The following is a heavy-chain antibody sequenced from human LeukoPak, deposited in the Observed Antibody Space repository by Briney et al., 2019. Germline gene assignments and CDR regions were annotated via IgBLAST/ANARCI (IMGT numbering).Heavy chain of an antibody. CDR3: TTAYFWSGYYPTPSYYFYYYMDV. V-gene: IGHV3-15*01. D-gene: IGHD3-3*01. J-gene: IGHJ6*03. CDR1: GFTFSNAW. CDR2: IKSKTDGGAT. Sequence: GGSLRLSCAASGFTFSNAWMSWVRQAPGKGLEWVGRIKSKTDGGATDFAAPVKGRFTISRDDSKNTLYLQMNSLKTEDTAVYYCTTAYFWSGYYPTPSYYFYYYMDVWGKGTTVTVSS.